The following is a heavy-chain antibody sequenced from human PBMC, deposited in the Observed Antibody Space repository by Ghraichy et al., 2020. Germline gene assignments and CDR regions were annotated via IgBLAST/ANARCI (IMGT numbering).Heavy chain of an antibody. CDR1: GGSISGSYY. D-gene: IGHD2-2*01. J-gene: IGHJ5*02. Sequence: SETLSLTCTVSGGSISGSYYWGWIRQPPGKGLEWIAGIHYSGSTYYNPSLKSRVTISVDTSKNQFSLKLSSVTAAYSAVYYCARGGDIVVVPAANNWFDPWGQGTLVTVSS. CDR2: IHYSGST. CDR3: ARGGDIVVVPAANNWFDP. V-gene: IGHV4-39*01.